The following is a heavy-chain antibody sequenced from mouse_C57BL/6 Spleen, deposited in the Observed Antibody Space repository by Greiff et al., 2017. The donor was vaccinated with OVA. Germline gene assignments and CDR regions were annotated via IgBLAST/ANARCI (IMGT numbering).Heavy chain of an antibody. CDR3: ARDGLRRDCDY. CDR1: GYTFTSYW. J-gene: IGHJ2*01. CDR2: IDPSDSYT. V-gene: IGHV1-59*01. D-gene: IGHD3-2*02. Sequence: VQLQQPGAELVRPGTSVKLSCKASGYTFTSYWMHWVKQRPGQGLEWIGVIDPSDSYTNYNQKFKGKATLTVDTSSSTAYMQLSSLTSEDSAVYHCARDGLRRDCDYWGQGTTLTVSS.